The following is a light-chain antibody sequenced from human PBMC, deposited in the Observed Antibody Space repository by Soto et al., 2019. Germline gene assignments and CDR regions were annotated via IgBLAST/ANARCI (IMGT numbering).Light chain of an antibody. CDR3: QTWGTGTPWV. J-gene: IGLJ3*02. CDR1: SGHSNYA. CDR2: LNSDGSH. Sequence: QSVLTQSPSASASLGASVKLTCTLSSGHSNYAIAWHQQQPEKGPRYLMKLNSDGSHSKGDGIPDRFSGSSSGAERYLTISSLQSEEEADYYCQTWGTGTPWVFGGGTKLTVL. V-gene: IGLV4-69*01.